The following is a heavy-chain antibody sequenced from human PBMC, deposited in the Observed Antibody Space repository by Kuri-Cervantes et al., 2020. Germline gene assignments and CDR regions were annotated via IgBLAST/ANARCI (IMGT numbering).Heavy chain of an antibody. Sequence: GESLKISCAASGFTFSDYYMNWVRQAPGKGLEWVSSISSSSSYIYYADSVKGRFTISRDNAKNSLYLQMNSLRAEDTAVYYCARESSSSWLYYYYGMDVWGQGTTVTVSS. D-gene: IGHD6-13*01. CDR3: ARESSSSWLYYYYGMDV. V-gene: IGHV3-21*01. CDR1: GFTFSDYY. CDR2: ISSSSSYI. J-gene: IGHJ6*02.